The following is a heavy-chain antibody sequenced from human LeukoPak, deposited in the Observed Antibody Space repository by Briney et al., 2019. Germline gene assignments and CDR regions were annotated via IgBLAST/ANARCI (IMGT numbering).Heavy chain of an antibody. J-gene: IGHJ4*02. CDR2: IYSGGST. D-gene: IGHD6-19*01. CDR1: GFTVSSNY. Sequence: GGSLRLSCAASGFTVSSNYMSWVRQAPGKGLEWVSVIYSGGSTYYADSVTGRFTISRDNSKNTLYLQMNSLRVEDTAVYYCAREGRPQWLEERAYYFDYWGQGTLVTVSS. CDR3: AREGRPQWLEERAYYFDY. V-gene: IGHV3-53*01.